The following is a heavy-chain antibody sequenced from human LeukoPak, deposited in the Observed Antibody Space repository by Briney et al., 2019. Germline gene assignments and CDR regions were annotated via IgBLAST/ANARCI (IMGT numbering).Heavy chain of an antibody. J-gene: IGHJ4*02. CDR3: ASPAAFCGGDCDSTFDY. Sequence: ASVTVSCTASGYTFTNSYMHWVRQAPGQGLQWMGIINPSGGSTSYAQQFQGRVTMTRDTSTSTVYMELSSLRSEDTAVYYCASPAAFCGGDCDSTFDYWGQGTLVTVSS. CDR2: INPSGGST. V-gene: IGHV1-46*01. CDR1: GYTFTNSY. D-gene: IGHD2-21*02.